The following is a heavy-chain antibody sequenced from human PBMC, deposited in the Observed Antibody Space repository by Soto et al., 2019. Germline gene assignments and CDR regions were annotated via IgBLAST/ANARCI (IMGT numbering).Heavy chain of an antibody. CDR2: ISYDGTNK. CDR3: AKDHQWLATGPYYYGMDV. Sequence: QVQLVESGGGVVQPGRSLRLSCAGPGFSFSRYGMHWVRQAPGKGLEWVALISYDGTNKFYADSVKGRFTISRDNSRNTLYLQMNSLNPEDTAIYYCAKDHQWLATGPYYYGMDVWGQGTTVTVSS. CDR1: GFSFSRYG. V-gene: IGHV3-30*18. J-gene: IGHJ6*02. D-gene: IGHD6-19*01.